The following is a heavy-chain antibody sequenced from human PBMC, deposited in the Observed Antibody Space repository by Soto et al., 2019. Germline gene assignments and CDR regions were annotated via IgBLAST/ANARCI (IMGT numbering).Heavy chain of an antibody. J-gene: IGHJ6*02. V-gene: IGHV3-30*09. D-gene: IGHD3-22*01. CDR2: ISYDGSDK. Sequence: VQLVESGGGEVQPGRSLRLSCAASGFKYTDFALHWFRQAPGKGLEWVAIISYDGSDKYYADSVKGRFVIARDNPKNTLYLEMNSLRPEDTAVYFCARRAWDSYYAIDVWCQGTTVTVFS. CDR3: ARRAWDSYYAIDV. CDR1: GFKYTDFA.